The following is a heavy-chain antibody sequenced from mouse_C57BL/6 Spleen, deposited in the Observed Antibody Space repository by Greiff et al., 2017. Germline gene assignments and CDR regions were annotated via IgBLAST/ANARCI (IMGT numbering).Heavy chain of an antibody. Sequence: VQLKESGAELVRPGASVKLSCTASGFNIKDDYMHWVKQRPEQGLEWIGWIDPEDGDTEYASKFQGKATITADTSSNTAYLQLSSLTSEDTAVYYCTKVKTDYWGQGTTLTVSS. V-gene: IGHV14-4*01. D-gene: IGHD2-13*01. CDR3: TKVKTDY. CDR1: GFNIKDDY. CDR2: IDPEDGDT. J-gene: IGHJ2*01.